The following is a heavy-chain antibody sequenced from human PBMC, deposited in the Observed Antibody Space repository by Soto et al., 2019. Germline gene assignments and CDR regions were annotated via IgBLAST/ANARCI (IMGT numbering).Heavy chain of an antibody. Sequence: QVQLVQSGAEVKKPGASVKVSCKASGYTFTSYAMHWVRQAPGQRLEWMGWINAGNGNTKYSQKFQGRVTITRDTSASTAYMELSSLRSEDTAVYYCARRGVATIGGGYWGQGTLVTVSS. D-gene: IGHD5-12*01. CDR2: INAGNGNT. V-gene: IGHV1-3*01. CDR1: GYTFTSYA. J-gene: IGHJ4*02. CDR3: ARRGVATIGGGY.